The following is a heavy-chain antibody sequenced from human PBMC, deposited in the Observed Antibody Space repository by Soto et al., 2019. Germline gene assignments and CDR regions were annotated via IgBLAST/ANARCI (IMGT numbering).Heavy chain of an antibody. CDR1: GFTFSSYA. Sequence: PGGSLRLSCAASGFTFSSYAMSWVRQAPGKGLEWVSTISGSGGTTYYADSVKGRFTISRDNSKNTVYLQMNSLRAEDTAVYYCAKKGDYDILTGYFDYWGQGTLVTVSS. CDR3: AKKGDYDILTGYFDY. V-gene: IGHV3-23*01. J-gene: IGHJ4*02. D-gene: IGHD3-9*01. CDR2: ISGSGGTT.